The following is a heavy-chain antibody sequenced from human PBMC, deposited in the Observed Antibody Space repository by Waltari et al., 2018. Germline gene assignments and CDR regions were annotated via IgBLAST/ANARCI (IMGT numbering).Heavy chain of an antibody. CDR3: AGRRGEDY. V-gene: IGHV3-23*01. CDR2: ISGSGGNT. J-gene: IGHJ4*02. CDR1: GFTFTNYA. Sequence: EVQLLESGGGLVQPGGSLRLSCAASGFTFTNYAMNWVRQAPGKGLEWVSGISGSGGNTFYADSVKGRFTISRDNSKNTLYLQMSSLRAEDTAVYYCAGRRGEDYWGQGTLVTVSS. D-gene: IGHD2-15*01.